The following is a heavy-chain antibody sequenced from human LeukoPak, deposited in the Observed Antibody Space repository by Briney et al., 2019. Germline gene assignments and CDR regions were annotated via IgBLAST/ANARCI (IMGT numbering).Heavy chain of an antibody. CDR1: GFTFSAYS. Sequence: GGSLRLSCAASGFTFSAYSMNWVRQAPGKGLEWVSSISSGSRYIYYADSVKGRFTISRDNAKDSLYLQMNSLRAEDTAVYYCAKCSGGNCYHSDDHWGQGTLVTVSP. CDR2: ISSGSRYI. D-gene: IGHD2-15*01. J-gene: IGHJ5*02. CDR3: AKCSGGNCYHSDDH. V-gene: IGHV3-21*01.